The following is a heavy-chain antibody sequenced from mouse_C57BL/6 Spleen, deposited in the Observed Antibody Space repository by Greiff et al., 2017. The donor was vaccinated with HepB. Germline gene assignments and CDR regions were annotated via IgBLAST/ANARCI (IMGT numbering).Heavy chain of an antibody. J-gene: IGHJ3*01. CDR2: IYPRSGNT. CDR1: GYTFTSYG. CDR3: ARTAYYSTLAY. Sequence: QVQLQQSGAELARPGASVKLSCKASGYTFTSYGISWVKQRTGQGLEWIGEIYPRSGNTYYNEKFKGKATLTADKSSSTAYMELRSLTSEDSAVYFCARTAYYSTLAYWGQGTLVTVSA. D-gene: IGHD2-5*01. V-gene: IGHV1-81*01.